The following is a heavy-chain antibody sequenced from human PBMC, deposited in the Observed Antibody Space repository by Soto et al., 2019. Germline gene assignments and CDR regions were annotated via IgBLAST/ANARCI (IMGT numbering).Heavy chain of an antibody. J-gene: IGHJ6*02. Sequence: QVRLVQSGAEVKKPGSSVKASCKTSGGTFSTSAISWVRQAPGQGLEWMGGIIPIFGTANYAQKFQGRVSITADKSTSTAYMELSSLTYEDTAVYYCASGEVRGGGDVWGQGTTVTVSS. CDR2: IIPIFGTA. CDR1: GGTFSTSA. V-gene: IGHV1-69*06. CDR3: ASGEVRGGGDV. D-gene: IGHD3-10*01.